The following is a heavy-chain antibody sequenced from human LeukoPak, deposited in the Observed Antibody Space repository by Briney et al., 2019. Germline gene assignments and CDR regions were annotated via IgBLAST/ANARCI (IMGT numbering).Heavy chain of an antibody. CDR2: IYTSGST. D-gene: IGHD1-26*01. CDR1: GASISSGGYY. J-gene: IGHJ4*02. V-gene: IGHV4-61*08. CDR3: ARQRYSGSYFHY. Sequence: SETLSLTCTVSGASISSGGYYWSWIRQPPGKGLEWIGYIYTSGSTNYNPSLKSRVTISVDTSKNQFSLKLSSVTAADTAVYYCARQRYSGSYFHYWGQGTLVTVSS.